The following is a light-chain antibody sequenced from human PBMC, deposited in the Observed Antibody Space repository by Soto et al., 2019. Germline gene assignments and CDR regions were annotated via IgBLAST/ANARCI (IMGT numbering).Light chain of an antibody. CDR3: QQYNGFSWT. Sequence: DIQMTQSPSTLSAIVGDRVTITCRASQSISNWLAWYQQKPGKAPSLLIYKASSLESGVPSRFSGSGSGTEFTLTISSLQPDDFATYYCQQYNGFSWTFGQGTKVYIK. CDR2: KAS. V-gene: IGKV1-5*03. J-gene: IGKJ1*01. CDR1: QSISNW.